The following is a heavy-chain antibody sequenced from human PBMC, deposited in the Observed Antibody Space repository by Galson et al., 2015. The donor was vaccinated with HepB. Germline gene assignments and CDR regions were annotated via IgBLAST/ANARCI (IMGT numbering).Heavy chain of an antibody. D-gene: IGHD6-19*01. Sequence: SLRLSCAASGFTFSSYGMHWVRQAPGKGLEWVAIISHDGRDKFYADSVRGRLSISRDNTANALFLVMNNLRGDDTGVYYCAKDRWTRRVALGGSDYWGQGTVVTVSS. J-gene: IGHJ4*02. V-gene: IGHV3-30*18. CDR3: AKDRWTRRVALGGSDY. CDR2: ISHDGRDK. CDR1: GFTFSSYG.